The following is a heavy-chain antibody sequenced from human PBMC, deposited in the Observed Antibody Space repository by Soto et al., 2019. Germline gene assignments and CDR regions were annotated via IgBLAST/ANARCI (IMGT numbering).Heavy chain of an antibody. J-gene: IGHJ3*02. CDR3: ARHYGDYDFDAFDI. CDR1: GGSISNSF. V-gene: IGHV4-59*08. CDR2: IYYSGST. D-gene: IGHD4-17*01. Sequence: SETLSLTCTVSGGSISNSFWSWIRQPPGKGLEWIGYIYYSGSTNYNPSLKSRVTISVDTSKNQFSLKLSSVTAADTAVYYCARHYGDYDFDAFDIWGQGTMVTVS.